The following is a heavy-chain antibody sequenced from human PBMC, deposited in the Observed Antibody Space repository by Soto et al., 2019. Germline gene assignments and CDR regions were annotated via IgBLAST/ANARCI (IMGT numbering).Heavy chain of an antibody. J-gene: IGHJ6*02. CDR2: IIPIFGTT. V-gene: IGHV1-69*06. D-gene: IGHD1-26*01. CDR3: ARGTRSGSYYYYGLDV. CDR1: GGTFSIYA. Sequence: SVKVSCKDSGGTFSIYAISGVLQSPLQGLEWMGGIIPIFGTTNYARRFQGRVTITADKSTSTAYMEQRSLRSEDTAVYYCARGTRSGSYYYYGLDVWGQGTTVTVSS.